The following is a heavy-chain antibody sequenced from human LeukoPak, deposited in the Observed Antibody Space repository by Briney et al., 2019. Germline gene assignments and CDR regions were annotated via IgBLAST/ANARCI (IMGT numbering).Heavy chain of an antibody. CDR3: ARAVAGTPDY. J-gene: IGHJ4*02. CDR2: ISSSSSYI. CDR1: GFTFSSYS. V-gene: IGHV3-21*01. D-gene: IGHD6-19*01. Sequence: GGSLRLSCAASGFTFSSYSMTWVRQAPGKGLEWVSSISSSSSYIYYAGSVKGRFTISRDNAKNSLYLQMNSLRAEDTAVYYCARAVAGTPDYWGQGTLVTVSS.